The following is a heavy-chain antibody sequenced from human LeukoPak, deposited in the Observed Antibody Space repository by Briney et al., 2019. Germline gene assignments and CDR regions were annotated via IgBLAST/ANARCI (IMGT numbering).Heavy chain of an antibody. CDR1: GFSLSTSGVG. CDR3: THSRRSLVDY. Sequence: KASGPTLVKPTQPLTLTCTFSGFSLSTSGVGVGWIRQPPGKALEWLALIYWDDDKRYSASLKSRLTITKDTSKNQVVLTMTNMDPVDTATDYCTHSRRSLVDYWGQGALVTVSS. V-gene: IGHV2-5*02. CDR2: IYWDDDK. J-gene: IGHJ4*02.